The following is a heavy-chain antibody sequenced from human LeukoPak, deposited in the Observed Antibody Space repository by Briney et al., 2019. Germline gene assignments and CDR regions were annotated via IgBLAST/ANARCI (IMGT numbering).Heavy chain of an antibody. CDR2: IDLSGSTL. V-gene: IGHV3-48*04. CDR3: AKDHIWFGELKYYFDY. CDR1: GFTFSSYT. Sequence: GGSLRLSCAASGFTFSSYTMNWVRQAPGKGLEWVSYIDLSGSTLYYVDSVKGRFTISRDNAKNTLYLQMNSLRAEDTAVYYCAKDHIWFGELKYYFDYWGQGTLVTVSS. D-gene: IGHD3-10*01. J-gene: IGHJ4*02.